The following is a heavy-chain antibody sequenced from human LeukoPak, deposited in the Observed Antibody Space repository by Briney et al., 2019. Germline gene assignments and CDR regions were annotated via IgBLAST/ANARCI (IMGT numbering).Heavy chain of an antibody. J-gene: IGHJ6*02. V-gene: IGHV4-4*07. D-gene: IGHD6-13*01. CDR3: ARDAPTHPRWKVAAAGTHGMDV. Sequence: LTCXXXGXSISSYYWSWIRQPAGKGLEWIGRIYTSGSTNYNPSLKSRVTMSVDTSKNQFSLKLSSVTAADTAVYYCARDAPTHPRWKVAAAGTHGMDVWGQGTTVTVSS. CDR1: GXSISSYY. CDR2: IYTSGST.